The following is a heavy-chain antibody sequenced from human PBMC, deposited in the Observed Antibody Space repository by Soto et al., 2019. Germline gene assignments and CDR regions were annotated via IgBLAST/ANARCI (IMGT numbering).Heavy chain of an antibody. CDR2: IYYSGNT. J-gene: IGHJ6*02. V-gene: IGHV4-30-4*02. D-gene: IGHD1-7*01. Sequence: SETLSLTCSVSGGSISSGYYYWSWIRQPPGKGLEWIGNIYYSGNTYYNPSLKSRLIISIDTSKNQFSLKVGYVTAADTAVYYCESSSLYGMDVWVQGTTVTVSS. CDR1: GGSISSGYYY. CDR3: ESSSLYGMDV.